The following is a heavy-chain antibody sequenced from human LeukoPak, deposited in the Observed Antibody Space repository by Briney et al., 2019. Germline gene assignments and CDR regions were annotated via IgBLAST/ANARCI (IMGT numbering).Heavy chain of an antibody. CDR2: IYYSGST. V-gene: IGHV4-39*01. CDR1: GASISSTTYY. D-gene: IGHD3-22*01. Sequence: SQSLSLTCTVSGASISSTTYYWAWLRQPPGKGLERTGCIYYSGSTYYNPSLKSRVTISVDTSKIQFSLKLTSVTAADTAVYYCASQGDSSGYYRGFDPWGQGTLVSVPS. J-gene: IGHJ5*02. CDR3: ASQGDSSGYYRGFDP.